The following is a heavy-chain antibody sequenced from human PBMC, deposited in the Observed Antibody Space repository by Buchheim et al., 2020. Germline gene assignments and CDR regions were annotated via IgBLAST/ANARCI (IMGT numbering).Heavy chain of an antibody. CDR3: ARTTVLIRPNDY. CDR2: IYYSGST. J-gene: IGHJ4*02. CDR1: GGSISSTNYY. Sequence: QLQLQESGPGLVKPSETLSLTCIVSGGSISSTNYYWGWIRQPPGKGLEWIGSIYYSGSTSYKPSLKSRVTISVDTSKNQFSLRLSSVTAADTAVYYCARTTVLIRPNDYWGQGTL. D-gene: IGHD4-17*01. V-gene: IGHV4-39*01.